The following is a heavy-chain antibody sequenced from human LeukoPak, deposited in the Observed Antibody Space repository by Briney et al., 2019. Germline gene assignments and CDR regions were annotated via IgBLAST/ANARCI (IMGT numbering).Heavy chain of an antibody. V-gene: IGHV5-51*01. D-gene: IGHD5-24*01. CDR3: ARLRDGYNFWRDY. CDR1: GYIFSNYW. J-gene: IGHJ4*02. CDR2: IYPDDSDT. Sequence: GESLKISCKGSGYIFSNYWIAWVRQMPGKGLEWMAIIYPDDSDTRYSPSFQGQVTISVDKSISTAYLQWSSLKASDTAMYYCARLRDGYNFWRDYWGQGTLVTVSS.